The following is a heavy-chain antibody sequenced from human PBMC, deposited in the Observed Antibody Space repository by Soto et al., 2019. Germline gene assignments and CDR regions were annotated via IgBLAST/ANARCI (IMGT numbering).Heavy chain of an antibody. CDR3: ASGFNYDFWSGYDRPYYYYGMDV. Sequence: ASVKVSCKASGYTFTSYYMHWVRQAPGQGLEWMGIINPSGGSTSYAQKFQGRVTMTRDTSTSTVYMELSSLRSEDTAVYYCASGFNYDFWSGYDRPYYYYGMDVWGQGTTVTV. J-gene: IGHJ6*02. D-gene: IGHD3-3*01. V-gene: IGHV1-46*01. CDR2: INPSGGST. CDR1: GYTFTSYY.